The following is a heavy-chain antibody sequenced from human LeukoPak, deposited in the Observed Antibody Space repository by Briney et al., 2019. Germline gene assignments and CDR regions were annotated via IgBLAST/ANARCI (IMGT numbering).Heavy chain of an antibody. V-gene: IGHV4-61*09. CDR2: IYTSGST. CDR1: GGSISSGSYY. J-gene: IGHJ6*03. Sequence: PSETLSLTCTVSGGSISSGSYYWSWIRQPAGKGLEWIGHIYTSGSTNYNPSLKSRDTISVDTSKNQFSLKLSSVTAADTAVYYCARVPDYYYYYYMDVWGKGTTVTISS. CDR3: ARVPDYYYYYYMDV.